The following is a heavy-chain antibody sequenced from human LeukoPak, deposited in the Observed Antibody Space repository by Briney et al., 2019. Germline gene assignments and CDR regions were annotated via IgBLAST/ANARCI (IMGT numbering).Heavy chain of an antibody. D-gene: IGHD3-22*01. J-gene: IGHJ4*02. CDR1: GGSLNSYY. CDR3: AFEVHYYDSSGYYYVLDY. Sequence: PSETLSLTCTVSGGSLNSYYWSWIRQPPGKGLEGIGYIYDSGSTNYNPSLTSRVTISVDTSKNQFSLKLSSVTAADTAVYYCAFEVHYYDSSGYYYVLDYWGQGTLVTVSS. CDR2: IYDSGST. V-gene: IGHV4-59*12.